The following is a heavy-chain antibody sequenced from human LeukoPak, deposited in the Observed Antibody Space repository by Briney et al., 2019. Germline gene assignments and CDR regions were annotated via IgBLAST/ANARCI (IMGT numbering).Heavy chain of an antibody. CDR3: ARTTSLTASGYDY. V-gene: IGHV1-8*03. CDR1: GYTFTSNH. J-gene: IGHJ4*02. Sequence: ASVKVSCKASGYTFTSNHINWVRQATGQGLEWTGWMNPNTGDRGYAQKFQGRVSITRDTSMSTVYMELSSLRSEDTAVYFCARTTSLTASGYDYWGQGTLVTVSS. D-gene: IGHD4-17*01. CDR2: MNPNTGDR.